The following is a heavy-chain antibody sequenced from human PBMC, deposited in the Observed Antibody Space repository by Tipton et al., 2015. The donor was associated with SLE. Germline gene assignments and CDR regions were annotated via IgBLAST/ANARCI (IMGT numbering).Heavy chain of an antibody. CDR2: INHSGST. V-gene: IGHV4-34*01. J-gene: IGHJ5*02. D-gene: IGHD2-2*02. CDR1: GGSFSGYY. Sequence: TLSLTCAVYGGSFSGYYWSWIRQPPGKGLEWIGEINHSGSTNYNPSLKSRVTISVDTPKNQFSLKLSSVTAADTAVYYCARVGYCSSTSCYNGGWFDPWGQGTLVTVSS. CDR3: ARVGYCSSTSCYNGGWFDP.